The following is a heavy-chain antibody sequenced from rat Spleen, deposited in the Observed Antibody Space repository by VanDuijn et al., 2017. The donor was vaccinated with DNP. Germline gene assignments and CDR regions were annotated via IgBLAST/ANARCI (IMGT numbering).Heavy chain of an antibody. CDR3: VTRGDGYDNWFAY. Sequence: EVKLVESGGGLVQPGRSLKLSCAASGFNFNDYWMGWVRQTPGKGLEWIGEINKDSSIINYSPSLKDKFTISRDNAQNTLYLQMSKLGSDDTAIYYCVTRGDGYDNWFAYWGQGVMVTVAS. CDR2: INKDSSII. CDR1: GFNFNDYW. J-gene: IGHJ2*01. V-gene: IGHV4-2*01. D-gene: IGHD1-7*01.